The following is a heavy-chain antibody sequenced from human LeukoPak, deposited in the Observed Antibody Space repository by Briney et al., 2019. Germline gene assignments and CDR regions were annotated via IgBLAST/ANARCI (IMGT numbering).Heavy chain of an antibody. D-gene: IGHD3-22*01. V-gene: IGHV3-53*01. CDR1: GLALSSNS. CDR2: IYSSGAT. CDR3: ARDRDTSGYIFDY. J-gene: IGHJ4*02. Sequence: PGGSLRLSCAASGLALSSNSMRWVRQAPGKGLEWVSVIYSSGATFYADSVRGRFTISRDNSKNTVDLQMNSLRAEDTAVYYSARDRDTSGYIFDYWGRGTLVTVSS.